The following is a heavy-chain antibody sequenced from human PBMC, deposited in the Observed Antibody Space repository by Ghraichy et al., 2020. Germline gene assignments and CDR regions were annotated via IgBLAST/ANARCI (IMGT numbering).Heavy chain of an antibody. V-gene: IGHV1-69*13. CDR3: ASINVRGNSRFDY. Sequence: SVKVSCKASGGTFSSYAISWVRQAPGQGLEWMGGIIPIFGTANYAQKFQGRVTITADESTSTAYMELSSLRSEDTAVYYCASINVRGNSRFDYWGQGTLVTVSS. CDR2: IIPIFGTA. CDR1: GGTFSSYA. J-gene: IGHJ4*02. D-gene: IGHD4-23*01.